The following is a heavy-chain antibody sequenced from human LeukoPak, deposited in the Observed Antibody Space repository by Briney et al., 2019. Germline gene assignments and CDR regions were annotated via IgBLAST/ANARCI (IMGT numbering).Heavy chain of an antibody. CDR2: ISSSSSYI. CDR1: GFTFSSYS. D-gene: IGHD3-3*01. V-gene: IGHV3-21*01. J-gene: IGHJ5*02. Sequence: GGSLRLSCAASGFTFSSYSMNWVRQAPGKGLEWVSSISSSSSYIYYADSVKGRFTISRDNAKNSLYLQMNSLRAEDTAVYYCAGTYYDFWSGYYTAFNWFDPWGQGTLVTVSS. CDR3: AGTYYDFWSGYYTAFNWFDP.